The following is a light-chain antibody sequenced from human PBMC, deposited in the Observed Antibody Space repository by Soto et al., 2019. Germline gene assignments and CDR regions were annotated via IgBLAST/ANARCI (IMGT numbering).Light chain of an antibody. CDR1: RTVDSNY. CDR3: QHYGSSRWM. CDR2: GAS. V-gene: IGKV3-20*01. J-gene: IGKJ1*01. Sequence: IVLTQSPGTLSLSPGERATLSCRASRTVDSNYLAWYQQKPGQAPRLLIYGASSRATGITDRSSGSGSGTDFTVTISSLEPGDCAVYLCQHYGSSRWMVGQGTNVEIK.